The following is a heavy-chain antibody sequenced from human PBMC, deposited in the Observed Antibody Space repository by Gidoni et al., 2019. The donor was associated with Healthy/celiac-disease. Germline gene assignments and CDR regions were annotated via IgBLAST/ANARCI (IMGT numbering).Heavy chain of an antibody. V-gene: IGHV2-70*15. CDR2: IDWDDDK. CDR1: EFPLSTSGMC. Sequence: QVTLRESGPALVKPTQTLTLTCPFSEFPLSTSGMCVSWIRQPPGKALEWLARIDWDDDKYYSTSLKTRLTISKDTSKNQVVLTMTNMDPVDTATYYCARISVTAAAGVDYWGQGTLVTVSS. D-gene: IGHD6-13*01. CDR3: ARISVTAAAGVDY. J-gene: IGHJ4*02.